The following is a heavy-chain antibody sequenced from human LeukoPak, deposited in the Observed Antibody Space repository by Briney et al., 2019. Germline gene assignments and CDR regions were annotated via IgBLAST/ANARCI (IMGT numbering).Heavy chain of an antibody. V-gene: IGHV1-69*05. CDR2: IIPIFGTA. CDR3: GGAFFDSSGLFDY. Sequence: SVKVSCKVSGYTLTELSMHWVRQAPGKGLEWMGGIIPIFGTANYAQKFQGRVTITTDESTSTAYMELSSLRSEDTAVYYCGGAFFDSSGLFDYWGQGTLVTVSS. CDR1: GYTLTELS. D-gene: IGHD3-22*01. J-gene: IGHJ4*02.